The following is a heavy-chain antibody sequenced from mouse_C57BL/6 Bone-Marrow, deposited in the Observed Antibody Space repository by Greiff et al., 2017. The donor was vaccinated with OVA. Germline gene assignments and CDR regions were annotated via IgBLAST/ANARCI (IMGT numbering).Heavy chain of an antibody. V-gene: IGHV3-1*01. Sequence: EVMLVESGPGMVKPSQSLSLTCTVTGYSITSGYDWHWIRHFPGNKLEWMGYISYSGSTNYNPSLKSRISITHDTSKNHFFLKLNSVTTEDTATYYCAREGYYYGSSYGKYFDVWGTGTTVTVSS. CDR3: AREGYYYGSSYGKYFDV. J-gene: IGHJ1*03. CDR1: GYSITSGYD. CDR2: ISYSGST. D-gene: IGHD1-1*01.